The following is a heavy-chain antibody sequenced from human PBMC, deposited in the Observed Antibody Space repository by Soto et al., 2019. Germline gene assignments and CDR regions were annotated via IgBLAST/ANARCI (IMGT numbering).Heavy chain of an antibody. D-gene: IGHD2-8*02. CDR1: GGSISSDY. CDR2: SSYSGST. CDR3: ARGGGVYYFDY. J-gene: IGHJ4*02. V-gene: IGHV4-59*01. Sequence: SETLSLTCTVSGGSISSDYWSWIRQPPGKGLEWIGFSSYSGSTNYNPSLKSRVTISIDTSKNQFSLRLSSVNAADTAVYYCARGGGVYYFDYWGQGTLVTVSS.